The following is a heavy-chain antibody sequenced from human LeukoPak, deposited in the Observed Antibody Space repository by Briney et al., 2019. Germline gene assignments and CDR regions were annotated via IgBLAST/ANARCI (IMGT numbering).Heavy chain of an antibody. CDR1: GFAFSGYS. CDR3: ARDGDGNFDY. Sequence: PGGSLRLSCAASGFAFSGYSMNWIRQAPGKRLEWVAYISYSSYTIHYADSVKGRFTISRDNAKNSLYLQMNSLRAEDTAMYYCARDGDGNFDYWGQGTLVTVSS. V-gene: IGHV3-48*04. D-gene: IGHD4-17*01. J-gene: IGHJ4*02. CDR2: ISYSSYTI.